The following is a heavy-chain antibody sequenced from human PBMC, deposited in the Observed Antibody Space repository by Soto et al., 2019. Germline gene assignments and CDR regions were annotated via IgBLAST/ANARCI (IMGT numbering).Heavy chain of an antibody. J-gene: IGHJ6*02. CDR3: ARVSTDYSSGWYYYYYGMDV. Sequence: GGSLRLSCAASGFTFSSYSMNWVHQAPGKGLEWVSSISSSSSYIYYADSVKGRFTISRDNAKNSLYLQMNSLRAEDTAVYYCARVSTDYSSGWYYYYYGMDVWGQGTTVTVSS. CDR1: GFTFSSYS. V-gene: IGHV3-21*01. CDR2: ISSSSSYI. D-gene: IGHD6-19*01.